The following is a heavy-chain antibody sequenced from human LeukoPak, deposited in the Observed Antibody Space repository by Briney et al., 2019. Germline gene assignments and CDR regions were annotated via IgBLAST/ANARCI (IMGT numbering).Heavy chain of an antibody. V-gene: IGHV3-30*18. CDR3: AKDTPSGYGDYAYRYFDY. Sequence: PGRSLRLSCAASGFTFSSYGMHWVRQTPGKGLEWVAIISYEGSNKNYADSVKGRFIISRDNSKNTLYLQMNSLRAEDTAVYYCAKDTPSGYGDYAYRYFDYWGQGSLVTVSS. J-gene: IGHJ4*02. CDR1: GFTFSSYG. CDR2: ISYEGSNK. D-gene: IGHD4-17*01.